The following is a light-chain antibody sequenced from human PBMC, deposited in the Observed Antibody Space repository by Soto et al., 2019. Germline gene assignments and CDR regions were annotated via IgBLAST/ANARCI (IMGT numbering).Light chain of an antibody. CDR1: QSISSW. CDR3: QQYNRYLYT. CDR2: DAS. J-gene: IGKJ2*01. V-gene: IGKV1-5*01. Sequence: DIQMTQSPSTLSASVGDRVTITCRASQSISSWLAWYQQKPGKAPKLLIYDASSLESGVPSRFIDSGSGTEFTLTISSLQPDDFATYYCQQYNRYLYTFGQGTKLEIK.